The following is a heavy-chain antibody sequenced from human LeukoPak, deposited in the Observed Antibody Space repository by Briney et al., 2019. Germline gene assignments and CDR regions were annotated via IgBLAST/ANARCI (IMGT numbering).Heavy chain of an antibody. CDR3: VRRSSSWYAFDYFDY. Sequence: GASVKVSCKASGYTFTSYDINWVRQATGQGLEWMGGMNPNSGNTGYAQKFQGRVTMTRNTSISTAYMELSSLRSEDTAVYYCVRRSSSWYAFDYFDYWGQGTLVTVSS. V-gene: IGHV1-8*01. J-gene: IGHJ4*02. CDR1: GYTFTSYD. CDR2: MNPNSGNT. D-gene: IGHD6-13*01.